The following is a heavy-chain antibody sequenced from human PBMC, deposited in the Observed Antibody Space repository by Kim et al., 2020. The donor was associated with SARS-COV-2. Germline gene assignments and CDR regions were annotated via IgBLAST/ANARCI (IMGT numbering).Heavy chain of an antibody. J-gene: IGHJ4*02. V-gene: IGHV1-24*01. Sequence: ASVKVSCKVSGYTLTELSMHWVRQAPGKGLEWMGGFDPEDGETIYAQKFQGRVTMTEDTSTDTAYMELSSLRSEDTAVYYCARGRPYYYGSGSYYADYWGQGTLVTVSS. D-gene: IGHD3-10*01. CDR2: FDPEDGET. CDR1: GYTLTELS. CDR3: ARGRPYYYGSGSYYADY.